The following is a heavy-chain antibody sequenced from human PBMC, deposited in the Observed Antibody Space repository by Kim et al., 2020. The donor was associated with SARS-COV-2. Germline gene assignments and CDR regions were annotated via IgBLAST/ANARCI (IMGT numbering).Heavy chain of an antibody. V-gene: IGHV3-73*01. D-gene: IGHD6-13*01. J-gene: IGHJ6*02. Sequence: GGSLRLSCAASGFTFSGSAMHWVRQASGKGLEWVGRIRSKANSYATAYAASVKGRFTISRDDSKNTAYLQMNSLKTEDTAVYYCTRTAAAGIIYYGMDVWGQGTTVTVSS. CDR3: TRTAAAGIIYYGMDV. CDR2: IRSKANSYAT. CDR1: GFTFSGSA.